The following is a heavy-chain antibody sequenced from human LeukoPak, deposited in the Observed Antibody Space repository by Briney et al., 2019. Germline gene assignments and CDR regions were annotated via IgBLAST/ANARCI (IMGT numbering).Heavy chain of an antibody. D-gene: IGHD3-16*01. V-gene: IGHV3-23*01. CDR3: AKDDGGYDFDY. J-gene: IGHJ4*02. CDR2: ISGNGRNT. CDR1: GFTFRSYG. Sequence: GGSLRLSCAASGFTFRSYGMSWVRQAPGKRLEWVSAISGNGRNTYYTDSVKGRFTISRDNSKHTLYLQMNSLRAEDTAVYYCAKDDGGYDFDYWGQGTLVTVSS.